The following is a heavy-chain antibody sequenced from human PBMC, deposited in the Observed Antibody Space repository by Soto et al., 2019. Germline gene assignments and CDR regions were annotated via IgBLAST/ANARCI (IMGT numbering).Heavy chain of an antibody. Sequence: ASVKVSCKASGYTFTSYGISWVRQAPGQGLEWMGWISAYNGNTNYAQKLQGRVTMTTDTSTSTAYMELRSLRSDDTAVYYCARDTGGRRMGYYYYYGMDVWGQGTTVTSP. CDR2: ISAYNGNT. CDR1: GYTFTSYG. CDR3: ARDTGGRRMGYYYYYGMDV. J-gene: IGHJ6*02. D-gene: IGHD3-16*01. V-gene: IGHV1-18*01.